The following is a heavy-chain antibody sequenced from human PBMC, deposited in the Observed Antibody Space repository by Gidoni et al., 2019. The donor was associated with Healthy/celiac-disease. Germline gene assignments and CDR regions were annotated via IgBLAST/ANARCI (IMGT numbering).Heavy chain of an antibody. CDR3: AKDIPHWYFDL. CDR2: ISDDGGST. J-gene: IGHJ2*01. CDR1: GITFNNYP. D-gene: IGHD2-2*02. Sequence: EVQLLESGGGLVRPGGSLRLACGASGITFNNYPMTWVRQAPEKGLEWVSSISDDGGSTYYADSLRGRFTTSRDNSKNTLYLEMNSLRDEDMAVYYCAKDIPHWYFDLWGRGTLVTVSS. V-gene: IGHV3-23*01.